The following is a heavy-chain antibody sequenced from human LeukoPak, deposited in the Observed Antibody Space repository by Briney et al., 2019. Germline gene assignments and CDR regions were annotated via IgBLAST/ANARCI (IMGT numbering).Heavy chain of an antibody. V-gene: IGHV4-31*03. CDR2: IYYSGST. CDR1: GGSISSGGYY. Sequence: SETLSLTCTVSGGSISSGGYYWSWIRQHPGKGLEWIGYIYYSGSTYYNPSLKSRVTISADTSKNQFSLKLSSVTAADTAVYYCARAHYDFWSGYYPENWFDPWGQGTLVTVSS. D-gene: IGHD3-3*01. CDR3: ARAHYDFWSGYYPENWFDP. J-gene: IGHJ5*02.